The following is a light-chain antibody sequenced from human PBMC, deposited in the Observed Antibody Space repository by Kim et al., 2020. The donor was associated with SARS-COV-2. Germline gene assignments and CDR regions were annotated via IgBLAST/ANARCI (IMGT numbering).Light chain of an antibody. Sequence: ASGGDRVTITGRASQGISNSLAWYQQQPGRAPNLLIFAASTLQSGVPSRFSGSGSGTEFTLTISSLQPEDFATYYCQQLNVFPLTFGGGTKVDIK. V-gene: IGKV1-9*01. J-gene: IGKJ4*01. CDR2: AAS. CDR1: QGISNS. CDR3: QQLNVFPLT.